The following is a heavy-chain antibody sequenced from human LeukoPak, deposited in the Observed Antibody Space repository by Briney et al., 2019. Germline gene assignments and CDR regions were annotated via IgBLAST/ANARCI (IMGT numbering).Heavy chain of an antibody. CDR1: GYTFTSYG. V-gene: IGHV1-18*01. J-gene: IGHJ4*02. CDR3: AKVDYYGSGSYL. D-gene: IGHD3-10*01. CDR2: ISAYNGNT. Sequence: ASVKVSCKASGYTFTSYGISWVRQAPGQGLEWMGWISAYNGNTDYAQKLQGRVTMTTDTSTSTAYMELRSLRSDDTVVYYCAKVDYYGSGSYLWGRGTLVTVSS.